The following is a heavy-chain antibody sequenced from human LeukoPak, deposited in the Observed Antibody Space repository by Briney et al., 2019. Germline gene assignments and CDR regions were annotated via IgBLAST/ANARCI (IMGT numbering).Heavy chain of an antibody. Sequence: SETLSLTCTVSGGSISSSRYYWGWIRQPPGKGLEWIGSIYYSGSTYYNPSLKSRVTISVDTSKNQFSLKLSSVTAADTAVYYCARGIAARFDYWGQGTLVTVSS. D-gene: IGHD6-6*01. CDR1: GGSISSSRYY. V-gene: IGHV4-39*01. CDR2: IYYSGST. J-gene: IGHJ4*02. CDR3: ARGIAARFDY.